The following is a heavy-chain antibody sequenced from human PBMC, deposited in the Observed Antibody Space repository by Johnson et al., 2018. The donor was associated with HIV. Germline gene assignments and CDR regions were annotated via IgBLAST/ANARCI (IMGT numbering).Heavy chain of an antibody. V-gene: IGHV3-53*01. J-gene: IGHJ3*02. D-gene: IGHD1-26*01. CDR1: GFTVSSNY. CDR3: TLVGAHDAFDI. CDR2: IYSGGST. Sequence: VQLVESGGGLIQPGGSLRLSCAASGFTVSSNYMSWVRQALGKGLEWVSVIYSGGSTYYADSVKGRFTISRDNSKNTLYLQMNSLRAEDTVVYYCTLVGAHDAFDIWGQGTMVTVSS.